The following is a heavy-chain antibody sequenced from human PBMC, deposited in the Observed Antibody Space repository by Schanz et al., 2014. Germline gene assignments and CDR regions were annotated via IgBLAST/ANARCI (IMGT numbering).Heavy chain of an antibody. CDR1: GTSITSSTYY. CDR2: ISYSGNT. D-gene: IGHD3-22*01. J-gene: IGHJ5*02. CDR3: ARPSSVVGITGWFDT. V-gene: IGHV4-39*01. Sequence: QLQLRESGPGLVKPSETLSLICSVSGTSITSSTYYWGWIRQPPGKGPEWIGSISYSGNTYYTPPLKSRVTISLASPKTQFPLKLTSVTAADTAVYYCARPSSVVGITGWFDTWGQGTLVTVSS.